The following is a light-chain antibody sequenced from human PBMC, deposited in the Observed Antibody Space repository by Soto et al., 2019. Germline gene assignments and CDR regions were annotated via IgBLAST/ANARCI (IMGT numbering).Light chain of an antibody. CDR3: QQYDKYST. CDR1: QTISTW. J-gene: IGKJ1*01. CDR2: DAS. V-gene: IGKV1-5*01. Sequence: DIQVTQSPPTLSASVGDRVTITCRASQTISTWMAWYQQKPGKAPNLLIYDASTLQGGVPSRFSGSGSGTEFTLTVTSLQPEDFATYFCQQYDKYSTFGHGTKV.